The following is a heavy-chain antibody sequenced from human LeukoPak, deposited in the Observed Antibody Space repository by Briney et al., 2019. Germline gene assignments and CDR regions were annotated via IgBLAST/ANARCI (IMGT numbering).Heavy chain of an antibody. CDR2: IYTSGST. Sequence: LSLTCTVPGGSISSYMRCWVRQPAEERLGWNCRIYTSGSTKHNPPLKCRVTMSVDTSKNQFSLKLSSVTAADMAVYYCARALAAAGRWNWFDPWGQGTLVTVSS. D-gene: IGHD6-13*01. CDR3: ARALAAAGRWNWFDP. J-gene: IGHJ5*02. CDR1: GGSISSYM. V-gene: IGHV4-4*07.